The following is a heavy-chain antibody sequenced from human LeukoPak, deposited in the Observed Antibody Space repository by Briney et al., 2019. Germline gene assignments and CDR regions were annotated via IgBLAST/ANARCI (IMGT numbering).Heavy chain of an antibody. D-gene: IGHD3-22*01. CDR2: IYYSGST. J-gene: IGHJ4*02. Sequence: SETLSLTCTVSGGSISSGDYYWSWIRQHPGKGLEWIGYIYYSGSTYYNPSLKSRVTISVDTSKNQFSLKLSSVTAADTAVYYCARDVPDSSGYYDVSYFDYWGQGTLVTVSS. CDR3: ARDVPDSSGYYDVSYFDY. CDR1: GGSISSGDYY. V-gene: IGHV4-31*03.